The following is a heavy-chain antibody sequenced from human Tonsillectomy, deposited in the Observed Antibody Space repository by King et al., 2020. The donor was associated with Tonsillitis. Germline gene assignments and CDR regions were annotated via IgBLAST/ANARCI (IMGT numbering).Heavy chain of an antibody. D-gene: IGHD3-22*01. CDR2: IYHSGST. Sequence: VQLQESGPGLVKPSETLSLTCAVSGYSISSGYYWGWIRQPPGKGLEWIGSIYHSGSTYYNPSLKCRVTISVDTSKNQFSLKLSSVTAADTAVYYCARDLWGGAYYYDSSGYGDIWGQGTMVTVSS. CDR3: ARDLWGGAYYYDSSGYGDI. V-gene: IGHV4-38-2*02. J-gene: IGHJ3*02. CDR1: GYSISSGYY.